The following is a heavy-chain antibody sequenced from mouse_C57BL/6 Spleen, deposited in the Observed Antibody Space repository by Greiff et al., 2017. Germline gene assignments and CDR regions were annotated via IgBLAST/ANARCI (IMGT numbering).Heavy chain of an antibody. CDR3: ARGTYYSNSAWFAY. CDR1: GYAFSSSW. Sequence: VQLQQSGPELVKPGASVKISCKASGYAFSSSWMNWVKQRSGKGLEWIGRIYPGDGDTNYNGKFKGKATLTADKSSSTAYMQLSSLTSEDSAVYFCARGTYYSNSAWFAYWGQGTLVTVSA. CDR2: IYPGDGDT. J-gene: IGHJ3*01. D-gene: IGHD2-5*01. V-gene: IGHV1-82*01.